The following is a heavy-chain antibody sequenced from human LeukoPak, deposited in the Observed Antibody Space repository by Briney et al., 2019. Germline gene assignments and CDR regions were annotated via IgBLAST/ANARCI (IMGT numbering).Heavy chain of an antibody. J-gene: IGHJ5*02. D-gene: IGHD3-10*01. CDR2: ISSSSSYI. V-gene: IGHV3-21*04. CDR1: GFTFSSYS. CDR3: AKAGGWFGELLQTSADNWFDP. Sequence: GGSPRLSCAASGFTFSSYSMNWVRQAPGKGLEWVSSISSSSSYIYYADSVKGRFTISRDNPKNTLYLQMNSLRAEDTAVYYCAKAGGWFGELLQTSADNWFDPWGQGTLVTVSS.